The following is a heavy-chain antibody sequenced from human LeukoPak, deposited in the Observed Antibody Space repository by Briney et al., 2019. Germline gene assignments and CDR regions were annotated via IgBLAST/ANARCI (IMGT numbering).Heavy chain of an antibody. CDR1: GFTFSSYG. V-gene: IGHV3-33*01. J-gene: IGHJ6*02. Sequence: GGSLRLSCAASGFTFSSYGMHWVRQAPGKGLEWVAVIWYDGSNKYYADSVKGRFTISRDNSKNTLYLQMNSLRAEDMAVYYCAREEVVPAAIGFYYYYYGMDVWGQGTTVTVSS. D-gene: IGHD2-2*01. CDR3: AREEVVPAAIGFYYYYYGMDV. CDR2: IWYDGSNK.